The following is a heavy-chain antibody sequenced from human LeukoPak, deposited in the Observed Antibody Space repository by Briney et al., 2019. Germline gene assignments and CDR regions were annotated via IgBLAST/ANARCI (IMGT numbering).Heavy chain of an antibody. V-gene: IGHV4-39*01. D-gene: IGHD3-10*01. J-gene: IGHJ4*02. CDR1: GGSISSSSYY. Sequence: SETLSLTCTVSGGSISSSSYYWGWIRQPPGKGLEWIGSIYYSGSTYYNPSLKSRVTISVDTSKNQFPLKLSSVTAADTAVYYCARLILLWFGEFYYNPIDYWGQGTLVTVSS. CDR3: ARLILLWFGEFYYNPIDY. CDR2: IYYSGST.